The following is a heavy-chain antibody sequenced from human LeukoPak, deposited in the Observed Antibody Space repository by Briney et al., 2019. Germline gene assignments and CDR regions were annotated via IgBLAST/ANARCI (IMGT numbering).Heavy chain of an antibody. CDR3: ASFRGAALDY. D-gene: IGHD3-10*01. CDR2: ISAYNGNT. V-gene: IGHV1-18*01. CDR1: GYTFTSYG. J-gene: IGHJ4*02. Sequence: GASVKVSCKASGYTFTSYGISWVRQAPGQGLEWMGWISAYNGNTNYAQKFQGRVTITADKSTSTAYMELSSLRSEDTAVYYCASFRGAALDYWGQGTLVTVSS.